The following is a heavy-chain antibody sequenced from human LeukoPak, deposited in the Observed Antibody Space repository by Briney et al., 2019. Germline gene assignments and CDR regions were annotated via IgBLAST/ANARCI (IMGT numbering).Heavy chain of an antibody. CDR2: INEGGDGA. CDR3: ARDQGGAPNAFDI. V-gene: IGHV3-23*01. J-gene: IGHJ3*02. Sequence: PGGSLRLSCAASGFTFSNYIMGWVRQAPGRGLEWVSAINEGGDGADYADSVKGQFTISRDNSKNTVYLEMNSLRAEDTAVYYCARDQGGAPNAFDIWGQGTMVTVSS. CDR1: GFTFSNYI. D-gene: IGHD3-16*01.